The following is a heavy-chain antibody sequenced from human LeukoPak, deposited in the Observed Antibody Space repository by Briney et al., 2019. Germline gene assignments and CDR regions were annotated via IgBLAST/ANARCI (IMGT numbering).Heavy chain of an antibody. Sequence: GGSLRLSCAASGFTFSGYSMNWVRQAPGKGLVWVSRMNNDGSSTIYADSVKGRFTISRDNAKNTLYLQMNSLRAEDTAVYYCARADGSGWLTYWGQGTLVTVSS. V-gene: IGHV3-74*01. J-gene: IGHJ4*02. CDR2: MNNDGSST. CDR3: ARADGSGWLTY. D-gene: IGHD6-19*01. CDR1: GFTFSGYS.